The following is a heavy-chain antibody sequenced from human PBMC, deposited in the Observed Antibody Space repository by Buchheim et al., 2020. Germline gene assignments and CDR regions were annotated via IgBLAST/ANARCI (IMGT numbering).Heavy chain of an antibody. Sequence: QVQLQESGPGLVKPSQTLSLTCTVSGGSISSGSYYWSWIRQPAGKGLEWIGRIYTSGSTNYNPSLKSRVTISVDKSKNQFSLKLSSVTAADTAVYYCARGTNNRDGYNLFDYWGQGTL. CDR1: GGSISSGSYY. V-gene: IGHV4-61*02. CDR3: ARGTNNRDGYNLFDY. CDR2: IYTSGST. J-gene: IGHJ4*02. D-gene: IGHD5-24*01.